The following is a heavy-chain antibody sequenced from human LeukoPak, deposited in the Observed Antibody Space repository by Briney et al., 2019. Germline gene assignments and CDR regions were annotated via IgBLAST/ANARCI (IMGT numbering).Heavy chain of an antibody. CDR3: TKELGTWGTRTPYSDY. CDR1: GFTFSNYA. CDR2: ISGSGDVT. D-gene: IGHD1-14*01. Sequence: PGGSLRLSCAASGFTFSNYAMNWVRQPPGKGLEWVSGISGSGDVTYYADFVKGRFTISRDNSRNTVYLQMDSLRADDTAVYYCTKELGTWGTRTPYSDYWGQGTLVTVSS. J-gene: IGHJ4*02. V-gene: IGHV3-23*01.